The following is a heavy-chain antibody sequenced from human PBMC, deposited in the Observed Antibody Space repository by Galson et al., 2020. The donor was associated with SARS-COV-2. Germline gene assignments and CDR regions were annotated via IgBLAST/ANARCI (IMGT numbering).Heavy chain of an antibody. V-gene: IGHV3-7*03. Sequence: GESLKISCAASGFTFHSYSLIWVRQAPGKGLEWVANIKQDGIEKYHVDSVKGRFTISRDNTKNSLYLQMNSLRAEDTAVYYCARAAIAGFYYYYGMDVWGQGTTVTVS. D-gene: IGHD6-13*01. CDR3: ARAAIAGFYYYYGMDV. J-gene: IGHJ6*02. CDR1: GFTFHSYS. CDR2: IKQDGIEK.